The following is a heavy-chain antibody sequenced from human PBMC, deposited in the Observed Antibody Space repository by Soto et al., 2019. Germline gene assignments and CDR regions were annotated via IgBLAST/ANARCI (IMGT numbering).Heavy chain of an antibody. CDR1: GGSFSGYY. J-gene: IGHJ4*02. D-gene: IGHD5-18*01. Sequence: SETLSFTCAVYGGSFSGYYWSWIRQPPGKGLEWIGEINHSGSTNYNPSLKGRVTISVDTSKNQFSLKLSSVTAADTAVYYCARGLHHTAISYWGQGTLVTVSS. CDR3: ARGLHHTAISY. CDR2: INHSGST. V-gene: IGHV4-34*01.